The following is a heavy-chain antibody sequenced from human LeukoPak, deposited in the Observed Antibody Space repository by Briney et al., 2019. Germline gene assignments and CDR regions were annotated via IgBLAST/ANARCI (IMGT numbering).Heavy chain of an antibody. CDR2: MNPNNGNT. J-gene: IGHJ6*02. CDR3: ARDGSWNYDYGMDV. V-gene: IGHV1-8*01. Sequence: ASVKVSCKASGFTFTSYDINWVRQASGQGLEWMGWMNPNNGNTGYAQKFQGRVTMTTDTSTSTAYMELRSLRSDDTAVYYCARDGSWNYDYGMDVWGQGTTVTVSS. CDR1: GFTFTSYD. D-gene: IGHD1-26*01.